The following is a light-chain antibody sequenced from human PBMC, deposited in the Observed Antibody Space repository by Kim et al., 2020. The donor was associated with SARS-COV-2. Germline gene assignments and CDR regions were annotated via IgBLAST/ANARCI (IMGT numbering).Light chain of an antibody. CDR1: RSNFGGYNY. J-gene: IGLJ3*02. V-gene: IGLV2-11*01. CDR2: DVN. CDR3: SSYAGRSWV. Sequence: PGRSVTMSFPGSRSNFGGYNYVSWYQQYPGKAPKFMIYDVNKRPSGVPDRFSGSKSGNTASLTISGLQAEDEAYYYCSSYAGRSWVFGGGTELTVL.